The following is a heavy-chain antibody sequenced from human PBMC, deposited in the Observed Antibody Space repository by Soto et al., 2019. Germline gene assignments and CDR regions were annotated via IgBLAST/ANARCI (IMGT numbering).Heavy chain of an antibody. CDR2: VTSDGST. V-gene: IGHV3-74*01. J-gene: IGHJ3*01. Sequence: EVQLVESGGDLVQPGGSLRLSCAASGFIFSSYWMHWVRQAPGKGLVWVSRVTSDGSTYYADSVKGRFTISRDNAKNTLYLQMNSLTVEDTAVYYCARGIRGHYGSDVWGQGTMVTVSS. CDR1: GFIFSSYW. CDR3: ARGIRGHYGSDV. D-gene: IGHD5-12*01.